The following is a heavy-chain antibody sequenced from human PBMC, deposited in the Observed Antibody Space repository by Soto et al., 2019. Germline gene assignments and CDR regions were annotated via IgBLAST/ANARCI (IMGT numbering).Heavy chain of an antibody. CDR2: ISGSGGST. CDR3: AKDGIIVLMVYAIPHDASDI. J-gene: IGHJ3*02. CDR1: GFTFSSYA. D-gene: IGHD2-8*01. V-gene: IGHV3-23*01. Sequence: EVQLLESGGGLVQPGGSLRLSCAASGFTFSSYAMSWVRQAPGKGLEWVSAISGSGGSTYYADSVKGRFTISRDNSKNTLYLQMNSLRAEDTAVYYCAKDGIIVLMVYAIPHDASDIWGQGTMVTVSS.